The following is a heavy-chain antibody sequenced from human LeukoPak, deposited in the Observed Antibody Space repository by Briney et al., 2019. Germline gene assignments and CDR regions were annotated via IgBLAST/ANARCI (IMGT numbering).Heavy chain of an antibody. CDR2: INPSGGST. CDR1: GYTFTSYY. J-gene: IGHJ4*02. Sequence: ASVKVSCKASGYTFTSYYMHWVRQAPGQGLEWMGIINPSGGSTSYAQKFQGRVTMTRDTSTSTVYMELSSLRSEDTAVYYCASSSYGGGYFDYWGQGTLVTVSS. D-gene: IGHD4-23*01. CDR3: ASSSYGGGYFDY. V-gene: IGHV1-46*01.